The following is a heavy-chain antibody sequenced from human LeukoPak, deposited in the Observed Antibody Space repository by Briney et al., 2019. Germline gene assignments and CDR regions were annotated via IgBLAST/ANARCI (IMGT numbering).Heavy chain of an antibody. CDR3: EKDPRDCGGDCYWDY. J-gene: IGHJ4*02. Sequence: GGSLRLSCAASGFTFSSYAMSWVRQAPGKGLEWVSTISGSGGSTYYADSVKGRFTISRDNSKNTLYLQMNSLRAEDTAVYYCEKDPRDCGGDCYWDYWGQGTXVTVS. CDR1: GFTFSSYA. V-gene: IGHV3-23*01. CDR2: ISGSGGST. D-gene: IGHD2-21*02.